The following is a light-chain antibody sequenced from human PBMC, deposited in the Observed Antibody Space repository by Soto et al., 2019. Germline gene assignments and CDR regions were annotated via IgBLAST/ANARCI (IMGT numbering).Light chain of an antibody. CDR2: GAS. Sequence: EIVLTQSPGTLSVSPGERASLSCRASQSVSSSYLAWYQQRPGQAPRLLIYGASSRATGIRDRFSGSGSGTDFTLTVSRLEPEDFAVYYCQQYGSSPLTFGGGTKVEIK. CDR1: QSVSSSY. J-gene: IGKJ4*01. V-gene: IGKV3-20*01. CDR3: QQYGSSPLT.